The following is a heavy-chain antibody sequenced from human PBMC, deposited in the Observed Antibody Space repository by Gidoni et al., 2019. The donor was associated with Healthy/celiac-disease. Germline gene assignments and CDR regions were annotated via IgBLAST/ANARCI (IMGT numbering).Heavy chain of an antibody. V-gene: IGHV3-23*01. D-gene: IGHD3-10*01. CDR1: GFTFSRYA. J-gene: IGHJ2*01. CDR3: AKDPRFGELYYWYFDL. CDR2: ISGSGGST. Sequence: EVQLLESGGGLVQPGGSLRLSCSASGFTFSRYAMSWVRQAPGKGLEWVAAISGSGGSTYYADSVKGRFTISRDNSKNTLYLQMNSLRAEDTAVYYCAKDPRFGELYYWYFDLWGRGTLVTVSS.